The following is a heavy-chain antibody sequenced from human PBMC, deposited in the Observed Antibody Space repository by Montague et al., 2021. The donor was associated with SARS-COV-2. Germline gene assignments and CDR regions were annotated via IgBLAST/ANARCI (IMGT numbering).Heavy chain of an antibody. V-gene: IGHV4-34*01. CDR3: ARGQVTIFGVLIMLPAAGALDI. CDR2: SKHRGSN. J-gene: IGHJ3*02. D-gene: IGHD3-3*01. CDR1: GGSFSGYY. Sequence: SETLSLTCAVYGGSFSGYYWSWIRQPPGEGAGGVGESKHRGSNQYKPFPKSPVTLSGKTSKNQFSLKMNSVSAADTAVYYCARGQVTIFGVLIMLPAAGALDIWGRGTMVSVSS.